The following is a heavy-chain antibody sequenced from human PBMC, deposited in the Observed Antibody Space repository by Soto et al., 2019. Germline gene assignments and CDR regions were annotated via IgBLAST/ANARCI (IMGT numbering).Heavy chain of an antibody. Sequence: QVQLVQSGPEVKKPGASVKVSCKTSGYVYISYGISWVRQAPGHGLEWVGWISAYTGKADYAQKFQGRVTMTTETSTSTAFLELRGLRSDDTAVYYCARDQRYYGSGSYYSDSWGQGTLVTVSS. CDR3: ARDQRYYGSGSYYSDS. D-gene: IGHD3-10*01. J-gene: IGHJ4*02. V-gene: IGHV1-18*04. CDR1: GYVYISYG. CDR2: ISAYTGKA.